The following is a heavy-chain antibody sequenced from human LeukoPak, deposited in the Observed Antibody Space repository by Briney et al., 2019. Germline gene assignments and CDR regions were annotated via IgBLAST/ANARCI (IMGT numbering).Heavy chain of an antibody. J-gene: IGHJ6*03. CDR2: IYYSGST. V-gene: IGHV4-39*07. CDR3: ARDYYDFWSGYEYMDV. CDR1: GGSISSSSYY. D-gene: IGHD3-3*01. Sequence: SGTLSLTCTVSGGSISSSSYYWGWIRQPPGKGLEWIGSIYYSGSTYYNPSLKSRVTISVDTSKNQFSLKLSSVTAADTAVYYCARDYYDFWSGYEYMDVWGKGTTVTVSS.